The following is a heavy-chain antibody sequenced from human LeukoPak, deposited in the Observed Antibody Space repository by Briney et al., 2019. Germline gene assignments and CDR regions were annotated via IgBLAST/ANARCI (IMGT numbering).Heavy chain of an antibody. Sequence: GGSLRLSCTAFGFTFDDYTMHWVRQPPGKGLEWVSLVSWDGTNTHYADSVRGRFTISRDNSKNSLYLQMNSLRPEDTAFYYCAKDTQISDYSFEYWGQGTLVTVSS. D-gene: IGHD3/OR15-3a*01. V-gene: IGHV3-43*01. CDR2: VSWDGTNT. J-gene: IGHJ4*02. CDR1: GFTFDDYT. CDR3: AKDTQISDYSFEY.